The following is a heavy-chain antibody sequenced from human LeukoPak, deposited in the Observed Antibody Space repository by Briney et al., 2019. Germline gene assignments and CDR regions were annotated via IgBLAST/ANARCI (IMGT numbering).Heavy chain of an antibody. CDR2: ISVHNGNP. CDR1: GHTFTSYG. D-gene: IGHD2-15*01. Sequence: ASVKVSCKASGHTFTSYGFNWVRQVPGQGLEWMGWISVHNGNPNYAEKLQGRVTLTTDTSTTTAYMELRNLRSDDTAVYYCARAPFQMYCSGGNCYFDLWGQGTLVTVSS. V-gene: IGHV1-18*04. CDR3: ARAPFQMYCSGGNCYFDL. J-gene: IGHJ4*02.